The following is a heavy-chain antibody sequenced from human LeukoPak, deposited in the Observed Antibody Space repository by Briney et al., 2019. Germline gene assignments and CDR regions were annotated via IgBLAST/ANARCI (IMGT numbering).Heavy chain of an antibody. Sequence: PGGSLRLSCAASGFTFSSYSMNWVRQAPGKGLEWVSSIISSSSYIYYADSVKGRFTISRDNAKNSLYLQMNRLSAEDTAVYYCARVSCSSTSCYWPFYYYGMDVWGQGTTVTVSS. J-gene: IGHJ6*02. CDR1: GFTFSSYS. V-gene: IGHV3-21*01. CDR3: ARVSCSSTSCYWPFYYYGMDV. D-gene: IGHD2-2*01. CDR2: IISSSSYI.